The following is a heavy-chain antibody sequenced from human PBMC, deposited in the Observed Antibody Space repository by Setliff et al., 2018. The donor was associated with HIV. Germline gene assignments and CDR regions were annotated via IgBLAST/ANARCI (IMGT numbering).Heavy chain of an antibody. J-gene: IGHJ6*03. CDR2: INPDSGGT. V-gene: IGHV1-2*06. Sequence: ASVKVSCKASGYSFTVYSMHWVRQAPGQGLEWMGRINPDSGGTNSAQKFQGRVTMTRDTSTSTVYMELSSLRSDDTAVYYCARAYPWGYVDYYYMDVWGKGTTVTVS. CDR3: ARAYPWGYVDYYYMDV. D-gene: IGHD3-16*01. CDR1: GYSFTVYS.